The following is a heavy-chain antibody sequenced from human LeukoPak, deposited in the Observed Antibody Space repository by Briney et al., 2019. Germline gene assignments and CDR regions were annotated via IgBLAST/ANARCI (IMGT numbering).Heavy chain of an antibody. V-gene: IGHV3-48*03. CDR1: GFTFSSYE. CDR2: ISSSGSTI. Sequence: GGSLRLSCAASGFTFSSYEMNWVRQAPGKGLEWASYISSSGSTIYYADSVKGRFTISRDNAKNSLYLQMNSLRAEDTAVYYCARERRGYFDYWGQGTLVTVSS. D-gene: IGHD3-10*01. J-gene: IGHJ4*02. CDR3: ARERRGYFDY.